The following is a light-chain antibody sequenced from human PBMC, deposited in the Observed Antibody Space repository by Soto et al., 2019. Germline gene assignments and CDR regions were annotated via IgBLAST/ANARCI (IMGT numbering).Light chain of an antibody. J-gene: IGKJ5*01. CDR2: DAS. CDR1: QDINIY. V-gene: IGKV1-33*01. Sequence: IHMTQSASSLFASVGDRVTITCQATQDINIYLNWYQQKQGKAPNIMIYDASNLEIGVPSRFSGSGYGTHFKFTISSLQTEDIGTYYCQQYDILPITFGRGTRLEIK. CDR3: QQYDILPIT.